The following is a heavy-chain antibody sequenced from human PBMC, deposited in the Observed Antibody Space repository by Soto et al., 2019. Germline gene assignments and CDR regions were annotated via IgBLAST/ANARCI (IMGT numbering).Heavy chain of an antibody. CDR3: ARTLSWRRGPFDS. V-gene: IGHV3-48*02. D-gene: IGHD2-15*01. CDR2: ISGSSQTI. CDR1: GFIFNTYS. Sequence: GGSLRLSCAASGFIFNTYSMNWVRQAPGKGLEWVSYISGSSQTIFYADSVRGRFTISRDNANNSTYLQMVSLRDEDTAVYYCARTLSWRRGPFDSWGQGTLVTVS. J-gene: IGHJ4*02.